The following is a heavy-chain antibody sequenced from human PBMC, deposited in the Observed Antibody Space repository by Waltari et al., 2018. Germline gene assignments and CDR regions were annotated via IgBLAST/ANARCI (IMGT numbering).Heavy chain of an antibody. CDR2: INHSGST. CDR1: GGSFSGYY. D-gene: IGHD3-3*01. Sequence: QVQLQQWGAGLLKPSETLSLTCAVYGGSFSGYYWSWIRQPPGKGLEWIGEINHSGSTNYHPPLKSRVTISVDTSKNQFSLKLSSVTAADTAVYYCARNVNAFWSGLAFDYWGQGTLVTVSS. V-gene: IGHV4-34*01. J-gene: IGHJ4*02. CDR3: ARNVNAFWSGLAFDY.